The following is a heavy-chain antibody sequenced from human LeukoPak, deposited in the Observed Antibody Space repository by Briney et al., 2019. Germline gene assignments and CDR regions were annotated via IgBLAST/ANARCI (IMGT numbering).Heavy chain of an antibody. Sequence: ASVKVSCKASGYTFTSYAMRWVQQAPGQGLQWMGWINTNTGNPTYAQGFTGRFVFSLDTSVSTAYLQISSLKAEDTAVYYCARVGCTNGVCYRNDYWGQGTLVTVSS. J-gene: IGHJ4*02. CDR2: INTNTGNP. CDR1: GYTFTSYA. V-gene: IGHV7-4-1*02. D-gene: IGHD2-8*01. CDR3: ARVGCTNGVCYRNDY.